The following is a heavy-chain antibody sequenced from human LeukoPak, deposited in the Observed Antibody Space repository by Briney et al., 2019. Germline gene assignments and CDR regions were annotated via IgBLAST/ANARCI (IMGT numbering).Heavy chain of an antibody. CDR3: ARDRGYSSSWYFDY. CDR2: IYYSGTT. Sequence: PSETLSLTCTVSDGSISSGGYYWNWIRQVPGKGLEWMGYIYYSGTTYYNPSFKSQITISVDTSKNQFSLKLSSVTAADTAVYYCARDRGYSSSWYFDYWGQGTLVTVSS. V-gene: IGHV4-31*01. CDR1: DGSISSGGYY. J-gene: IGHJ4*02. D-gene: IGHD6-13*01.